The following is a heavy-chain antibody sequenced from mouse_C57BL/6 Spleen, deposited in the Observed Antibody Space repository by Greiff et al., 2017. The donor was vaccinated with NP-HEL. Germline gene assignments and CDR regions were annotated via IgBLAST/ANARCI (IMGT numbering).Heavy chain of an antibody. CDR3: AILDYYGSSPWYFDV. D-gene: IGHD1-1*01. CDR2: IHPSDSDT. Sequence: QVQLQQPGAELVKPGASVKVSCKASGYTFTSYWMHWVKQRPGQGLEWIGRIHPSDSDTNYNQKFKGKATLTVDKSSSTAYMQLSSLTSEDSAVYYCAILDYYGSSPWYFDVWGTGTTVTVSS. V-gene: IGHV1-74*01. CDR1: GYTFTSYW. J-gene: IGHJ1*03.